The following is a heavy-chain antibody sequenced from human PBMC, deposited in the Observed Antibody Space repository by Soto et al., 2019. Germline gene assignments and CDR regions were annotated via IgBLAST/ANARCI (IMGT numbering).Heavy chain of an antibody. CDR1: GASISGFY. CDR2: IYATGTT. Sequence: SETLSLTCTVSGASISGFYWSWIRKSTGKGLEWIGRIYATGTTDYNPSLKSRVMMSVDTSKKQFSLKLRSVTAADTAVYYCVRDGTKTLRDWFDPWGQGISVTVSS. J-gene: IGHJ5*02. CDR3: VRDGTKTLRDWFDP. V-gene: IGHV4-4*07. D-gene: IGHD1-1*01.